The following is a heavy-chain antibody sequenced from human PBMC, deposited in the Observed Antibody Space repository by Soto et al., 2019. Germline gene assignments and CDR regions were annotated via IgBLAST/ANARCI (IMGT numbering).Heavy chain of an antibody. CDR2: IWYDGSNK. D-gene: IGHD3-10*01. CDR3: ARAGEWFGESYFDY. J-gene: IGHJ4*02. CDR1: GFTFSSYG. Sequence: PGGSLRLSCAASGFTFSSYGMHWVRQAPGKGLEWVAVIWYDGSNKYYADSVKGRFTISRDNSKNTLYLQMNSLRAEDTAVYYCARAGEWFGESYFDYWGQGTLVTVSS. V-gene: IGHV3-33*01.